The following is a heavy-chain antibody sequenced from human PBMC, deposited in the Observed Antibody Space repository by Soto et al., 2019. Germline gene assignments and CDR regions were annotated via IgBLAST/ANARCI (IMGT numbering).Heavy chain of an antibody. CDR2: ISGSGGST. D-gene: IGHD1-26*01. CDR3: AKGGQWEPYYYGMDV. V-gene: IGHV3-23*01. CDR1: GFTFSSYA. J-gene: IGHJ6*02. Sequence: PGGSLRLSCAASGFTFSSYAMSWVRQAPGKGLEWVSAISGSGGSTYYADSVKGRFTISRDNSKNTLYLQMNSLRAEDTAVYYCAKGGQWEPYYYGMDVWGQGTTVTVSS.